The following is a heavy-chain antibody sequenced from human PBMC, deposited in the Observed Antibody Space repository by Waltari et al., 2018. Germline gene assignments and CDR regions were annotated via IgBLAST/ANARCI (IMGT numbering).Heavy chain of an antibody. CDR3: ARSIAVAGGDAFDI. J-gene: IGHJ3*02. CDR2: IYWDDDK. CDR1: GFSLTTGVG. Sequence: QITLKESGPTLVKPTQTLTLTCTFPGFSLTTGVGVGWVRQPPEKALEWLAIIYWDDDKYYSTSLKTRLTISKDTSRNQVVLTMTNMDPVDTATYYCARSIAVAGGDAFDIWGQGTMVTVSS. V-gene: IGHV2-70*12. D-gene: IGHD6-19*01.